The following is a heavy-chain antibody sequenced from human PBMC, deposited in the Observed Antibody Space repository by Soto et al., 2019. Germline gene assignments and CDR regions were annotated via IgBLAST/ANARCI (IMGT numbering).Heavy chain of an antibody. D-gene: IGHD3-10*01. CDR1: GIPVSSNY. CDR2: LHSGGDT. CDR3: ARDGPYYYASRMDV. Sequence: EVQLVESGGGLVQPGGSLRLSCAASGIPVSSNYMTWVRQAPGKGLEWVSVLHSGGDTYYANSVKGRFTISRHDSTNTLFLQTNSLTAEDTAVYYCARDGPYYYASRMDVWGQGTTVTVSS. V-gene: IGHV3-53*04. J-gene: IGHJ6*02.